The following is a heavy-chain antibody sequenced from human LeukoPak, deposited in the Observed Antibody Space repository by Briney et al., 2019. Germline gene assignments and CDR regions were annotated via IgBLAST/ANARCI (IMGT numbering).Heavy chain of an antibody. CDR1: GYSISSGYY. D-gene: IGHD2-21*01. V-gene: IGHV4-38-2*01. CDR3: ARHSPVIVVVIATLYYFDY. J-gene: IGHJ4*02. Sequence: PSETLSLTCAASGYSISSGYYWGWIRQPPGKGLEWIGSIYHSGSTYYNPSLKSRVTISVDTSKNQFSLKLSSVTAADTAVYYCARHSPVIVVVIATLYYFDYWGQGTLVTVSS. CDR2: IYHSGST.